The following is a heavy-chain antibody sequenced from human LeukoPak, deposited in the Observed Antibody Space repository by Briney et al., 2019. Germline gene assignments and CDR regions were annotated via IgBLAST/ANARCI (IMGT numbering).Heavy chain of an antibody. CDR2: VYRGGST. CDR3: ARIRGGWYIDY. Sequence: PGGSLRLSCAASGFTVSSNYMSWVRPAPGKGLEWVSVVYRGGSTYYADSVKGRFTFSRDNSKNTLYLQMNSLRAEDTAVYYCARIRGGWYIDYWGQGTLVTVSS. J-gene: IGHJ4*02. CDR1: GFTVSSNY. V-gene: IGHV3-53*01. D-gene: IGHD3-10*01.